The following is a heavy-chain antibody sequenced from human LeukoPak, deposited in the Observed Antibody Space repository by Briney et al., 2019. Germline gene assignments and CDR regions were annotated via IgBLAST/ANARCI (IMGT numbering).Heavy chain of an antibody. D-gene: IGHD5/OR15-5a*01. Sequence: PGGSLRLSCAASGFTFSSHAMSWVRQVPGKGLEWVSSVSGSGGITYYADSVKGRFTLSRDNSKNTVNLQMNSLRADDTAVYYCAKDGVVSTIRPYFFDSWGQGALVTVSS. CDR1: GFTFSSHA. CDR3: AKDGVVSTIRPYFFDS. V-gene: IGHV3-23*01. J-gene: IGHJ4*02. CDR2: VSGSGGIT.